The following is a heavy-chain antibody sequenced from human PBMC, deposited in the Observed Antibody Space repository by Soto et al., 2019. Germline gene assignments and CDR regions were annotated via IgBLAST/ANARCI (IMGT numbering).Heavy chain of an antibody. D-gene: IGHD3-3*01. CDR1: GYTLTELS. J-gene: IGHJ4*02. CDR3: ETFWSGYPYMDN. CDR2: FDPEDGET. V-gene: IGHV1-24*01. Sequence: QVQLVQSGAEVKKPGASVKVSCKVSGYTLTELSMHWVRQAPGKGLEWMGGFDPEDGETIYAQKFQGRVTMTEDTSTDTAYMELSSLRTEDTAVSYCETFWSGYPYMDNCGQVTLVTVSS.